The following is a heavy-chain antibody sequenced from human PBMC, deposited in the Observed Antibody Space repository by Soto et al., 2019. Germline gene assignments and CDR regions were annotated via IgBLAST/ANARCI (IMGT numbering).Heavy chain of an antibody. J-gene: IGHJ6*03. CDR1: GFTFAGYA. D-gene: IGHD1-26*01. CDR2: ISGSGGST. CDR3: AKRMNVATLGSGAYYYMDV. Sequence: GGSLRLSCAASGFTFAGYAMSWVRQAPGKGLEWVSTISGSGGSTYYADSVKGRFTISRDNSKNTLYLQLNSLRAEDTAVYYCAKRMNVATLGSGAYYYMDVWGKGTTVTVSS. V-gene: IGHV3-23*01.